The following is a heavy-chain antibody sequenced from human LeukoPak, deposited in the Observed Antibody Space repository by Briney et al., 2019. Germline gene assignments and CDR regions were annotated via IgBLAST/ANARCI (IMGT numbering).Heavy chain of an antibody. CDR3: ARRNLRRGILTEIDY. D-gene: IGHD3-9*01. CDR1: GYSFTSYW. V-gene: IGHV5-51*01. J-gene: IGHJ4*02. Sequence: GESLKISCKGSGYSFTSYWIGWVRQMPGKGLEWMGIFYPGDSDTRYSPSFQGQVTISADKSISTAYLQWSSLKASDTAMYYCARRNLRRGILTEIDYWGQGTLVTVSS. CDR2: FYPGDSDT.